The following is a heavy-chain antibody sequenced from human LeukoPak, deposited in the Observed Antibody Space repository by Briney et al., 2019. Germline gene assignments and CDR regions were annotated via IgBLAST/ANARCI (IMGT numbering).Heavy chain of an antibody. Sequence: SGTLSLTCDVSGGSISSTHWWSWVRQPPGKGLEWIGEIFHSGSVNYNPSLKSRVTMSRDMSKNQFSLTVTSVTAADTAVYYCARDRSFGGYFDLWGRGTLVTVSS. D-gene: IGHD1-26*01. CDR2: IFHSGSV. J-gene: IGHJ2*01. CDR1: GGSISSTHW. V-gene: IGHV4-4*02. CDR3: ARDRSFGGYFDL.